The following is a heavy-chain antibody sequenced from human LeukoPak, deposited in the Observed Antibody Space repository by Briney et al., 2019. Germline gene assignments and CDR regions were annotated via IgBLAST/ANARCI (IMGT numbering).Heavy chain of an antibody. CDR3: ARETIIVGRAEFGP. J-gene: IGHJ5*02. V-gene: IGHV4-59*01. D-gene: IGHD3-22*01. CDR1: GGSISSYY. Sequence: SETLSLTCTVSGGSISSYYWSWIRQPPGKGLEWIGYFYYSGITNYNPSLKSRVTISVDTSKNQFSLKLSSVTAADTAVYYCARETIIVGRAEFGPWGQGTLVTVSS. CDR2: FYYSGIT.